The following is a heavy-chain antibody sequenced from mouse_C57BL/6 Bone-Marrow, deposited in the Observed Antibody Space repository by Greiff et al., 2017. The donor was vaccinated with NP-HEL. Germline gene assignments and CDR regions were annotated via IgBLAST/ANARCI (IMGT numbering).Heavy chain of an antibody. D-gene: IGHD1-1*01. CDR1: GYTFTSYW. Sequence: QVQLQQSGAELAKPGASVKLSCKASGYTFTSYWMHWVKQRPGQGLEWIGYINPSSGYTKYNQKFKDKATLTADKSSSTAYMQLSSLTYEDSAVYYCATYYGSSPSYFDYWGQGTTLTVSS. CDR2: INPSSGYT. CDR3: ATYYGSSPSYFDY. V-gene: IGHV1-7*01. J-gene: IGHJ2*01.